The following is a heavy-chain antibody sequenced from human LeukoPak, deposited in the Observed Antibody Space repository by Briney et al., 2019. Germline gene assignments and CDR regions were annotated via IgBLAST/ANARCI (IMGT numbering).Heavy chain of an antibody. J-gene: IGHJ4*02. CDR3: ARDIYYYGSGSYDFDY. V-gene: IGHV4-38-2*02. D-gene: IGHD3-10*01. CDR2: IYHTGST. Sequence: SETLSLTCTVSGYSISSGYYWAWIRQPPGKGLEWIGNIYHTGSTYYNPSLKSRVTISVDTSKNQFSLKLSSVTAADTAVYYCARDIYYYGSGSYDFDYWGQGTLVTVSS. CDR1: GYSISSGYY.